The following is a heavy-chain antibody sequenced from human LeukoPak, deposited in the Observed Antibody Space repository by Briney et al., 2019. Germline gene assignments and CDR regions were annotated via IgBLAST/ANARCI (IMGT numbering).Heavy chain of an antibody. CDR2: ISWNSNNI. CDR3: AKAPQADCSGGGCYSPSGLFDY. Sequence: GGSLRLSCAASGFIYDNYAMHWVRQDPGKGLEWVSGISWNSNNIAYAASVKGRFTISRDNAKNSVHLQMNSLRVEDTAFYYCAKAPQADCSGGGCYSPSGLFDYWGRGILVTLSS. J-gene: IGHJ4*02. V-gene: IGHV3-9*01. CDR1: GFIYDNYA. D-gene: IGHD2-15*01.